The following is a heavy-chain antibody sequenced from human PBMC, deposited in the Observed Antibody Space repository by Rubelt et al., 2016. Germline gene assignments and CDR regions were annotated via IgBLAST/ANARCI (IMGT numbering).Heavy chain of an antibody. J-gene: IGHJ2*01. V-gene: IGHV1-3*01. CDR2: IHAGNGNT. D-gene: IGHD5-18*01. CDR1: GYTFTSSA. CDR3: ARSKDTAMVTDADWYFDL. Sequence: QVQLVQSGAEVKKPGASVKVSCKASGYTFTSSAMHWVRQAPGQRLEWMGWIHAGNGNTKYSQKFQGRVTITRDTSASTAYMELSSLGAQDTAVYYCARSKDTAMVTDADWYFDLWGRGTLVTVSS.